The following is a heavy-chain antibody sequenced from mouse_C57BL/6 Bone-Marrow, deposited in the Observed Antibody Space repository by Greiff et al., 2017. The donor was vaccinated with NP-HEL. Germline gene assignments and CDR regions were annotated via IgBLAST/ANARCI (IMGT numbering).Heavy chain of an antibody. Sequence: VQLQESGAELVRPGASVKLSCKASGYTFTDYYINWVKQRPGQGLEWIARIYPGSGNTNYNEKFKGQATLTAEKSSSTDYMQLSSLTSEDSAVYFCARPRNLIDAMTYWGQGTSVTVSA. J-gene: IGHJ4*01. D-gene: IGHD2-1*01. V-gene: IGHV1-76*01. CDR1: GYTFTDYY. CDR2: IYPGSGNT. CDR3: ARPRNLIDAMTY.